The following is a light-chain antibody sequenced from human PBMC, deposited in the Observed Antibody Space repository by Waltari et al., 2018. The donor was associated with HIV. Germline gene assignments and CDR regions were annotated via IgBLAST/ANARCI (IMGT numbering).Light chain of an antibody. Sequence: QSVLTQPPSASGTPGQRVTISCSGSSSNIATNTVNWYQQLPGTAPKLLIYTTNQRPSGVPARFSGSKSGTSASLAISGLQSDDDADYYCATWDDSLNGWVFGGGTRLTVL. CDR1: SSNIATNT. CDR3: ATWDDSLNGWV. V-gene: IGLV1-44*01. CDR2: TTN. J-gene: IGLJ3*02.